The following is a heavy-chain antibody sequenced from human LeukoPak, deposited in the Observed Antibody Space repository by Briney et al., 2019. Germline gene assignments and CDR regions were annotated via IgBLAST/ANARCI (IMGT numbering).Heavy chain of an antibody. V-gene: IGHV1-8*01. D-gene: IGHD3-10*01. CDR1: GYTFTSYD. Sequence: GASVKVSCKASGYTFTSYDINWVRQASGQGLEWMGWMNPNSGNTGYAQKFQGRVTMTRNTSISTAYMELSSLRSEDTAVYYCARGLRLVRGVIYYWGQGTLVTVSS. J-gene: IGHJ4*02. CDR3: ARGLRLVRGVIYY. CDR2: MNPNSGNT.